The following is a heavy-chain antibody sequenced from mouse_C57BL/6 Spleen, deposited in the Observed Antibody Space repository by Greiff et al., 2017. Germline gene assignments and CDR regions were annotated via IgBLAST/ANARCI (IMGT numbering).Heavy chain of an antibody. V-gene: IGHV1-54*01. CDR3: ARTTVVEDYAMDY. D-gene: IGHD1-1*01. CDR1: GYAFTNYL. CDR2: INPGSGGT. J-gene: IGHJ4*01. Sequence: VQLQQSGAELVRPGTSVKVSCKASGYAFTNYLIEWVKQRPGQGLEWIGVINPGSGGTNYNEKFKGKATLTADKSSSTAYMQLSSLTSEDSAVYFCARTTVVEDYAMDYWGQGTSVTVSS.